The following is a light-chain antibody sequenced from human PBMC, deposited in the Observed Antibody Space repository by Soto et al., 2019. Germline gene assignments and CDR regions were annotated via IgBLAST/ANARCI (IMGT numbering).Light chain of an antibody. CDR3: QHWNDYSWT. CDR1: QSISIW. CDR2: KTS. V-gene: IGKV1-5*03. J-gene: IGKJ1*01. Sequence: DIHMTQSPSTLSASVGDRVTITCRASQSISIWLAWYQQKPGKAPNLLIYKTSSLETGVPSRFSGSGSGTEFTLTISSLQPDDFATYDCQHWNDYSWTFGQGTKVEVK.